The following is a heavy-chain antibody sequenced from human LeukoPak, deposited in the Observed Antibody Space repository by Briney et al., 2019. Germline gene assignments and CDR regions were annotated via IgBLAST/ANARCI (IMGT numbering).Heavy chain of an antibody. CDR3: ARGPKPPPIYDFWSGNYYYYYMDV. CDR2: IIPIFGTA. V-gene: IGHV1-69*06. CDR1: GGTFSSYA. Sequence: GASVKVSCKASGGTFSSYAISWVRQAPGQGLEWMGGIIPIFGTANYAQKFQGRVTITADKSTSTAYMELSSLRSEDTAVYYCARGPKPPPIYDFWSGNYYYYYMDVWGKGTTVTVSS. D-gene: IGHD3-3*01. J-gene: IGHJ6*03.